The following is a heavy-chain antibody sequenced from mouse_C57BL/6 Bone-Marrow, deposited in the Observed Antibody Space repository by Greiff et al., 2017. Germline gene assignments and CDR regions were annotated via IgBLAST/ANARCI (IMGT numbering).Heavy chain of an antibody. CDR2: INPNNGGT. D-gene: IGHD1-1*01. CDR3: ARYYYGSSYTFDY. J-gene: IGHJ2*01. Sequence: VQLQQSGPELVKPGASVKISCKASGYTFTDYYMNWVKQSHGKSLEWIGDINPNNGGTSYNQKFKGKATLTVDKSSSTAYMELRSLTSEDSAVYYCARYYYGSSYTFDYWGQGTTLTVSS. V-gene: IGHV1-26*01. CDR1: GYTFTDYY.